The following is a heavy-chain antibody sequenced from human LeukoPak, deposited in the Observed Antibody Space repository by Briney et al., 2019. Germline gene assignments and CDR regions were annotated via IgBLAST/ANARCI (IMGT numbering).Heavy chain of an antibody. CDR1: GGTFSSYT. V-gene: IGHV1-69*02. CDR3: ARARKDYDFWSGYSPFDY. CDR2: IIPILGIA. Sequence: SVKVSCKASGGTFSSYTISWVRQAPGQGLEWMGRIIPILGIANYAQKFQGRVMITADKSTSTAYMELSSLRSEDTAVYYCARARKDYDFWSGYSPFDYWGQGTLVTVSS. D-gene: IGHD3-3*01. J-gene: IGHJ4*02.